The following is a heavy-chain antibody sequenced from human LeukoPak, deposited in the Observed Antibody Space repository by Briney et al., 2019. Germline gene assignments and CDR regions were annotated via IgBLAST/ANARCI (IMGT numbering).Heavy chain of an antibody. CDR1: GYTFTSYG. Sequence: AASVKVSCKASGYTFTSYGISWVRQAPGQGLEWMGWISAYNGNTNYAQKLQGRVTMTIDTSTSTAYMELRSLRSDDTAVYYCARDPVVATIHYYYYYGMDVWGQGTTVTVSS. J-gene: IGHJ6*02. CDR3: ARDPVVATIHYYYYYGMDV. CDR2: ISAYNGNT. D-gene: IGHD5-12*01. V-gene: IGHV1-18*01.